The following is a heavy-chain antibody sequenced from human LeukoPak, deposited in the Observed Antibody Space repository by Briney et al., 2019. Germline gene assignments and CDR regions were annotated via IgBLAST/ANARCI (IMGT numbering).Heavy chain of an antibody. CDR1: GFTVSSNY. CDR2: ISDSVNT. Sequence: GSLRLSCAASGFTVSSNYMSWVRQTPGKGLEWIGEISDSVNTNYNPSLKSRVTISVDKSKNQVSLKLNSVTAADTAVYYCGRDPHSNDWKDGGDYWGQGTLVTVYS. CDR3: GRDPHSNDWKDGGDY. J-gene: IGHJ4*02. V-gene: IGHV4-4*02. D-gene: IGHD1-1*01.